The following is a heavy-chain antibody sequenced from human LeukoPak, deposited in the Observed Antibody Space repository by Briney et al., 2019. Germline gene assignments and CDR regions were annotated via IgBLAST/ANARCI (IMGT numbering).Heavy chain of an antibody. CDR1: GGSFSGYY. Sequence: SETLSLTCAVYGGSFSGYYWSWIRQPPGKGLEWIGEINHSGSTNYNPSLKSRVTISVDTSKNQFSLKLSSVTAADTAVYYCARGHDYGGNTLGWYYYYYMDVWGKGTTVTASS. V-gene: IGHV4-34*01. D-gene: IGHD4-23*01. CDR3: ARGHDYGGNTLGWYYYYYMDV. J-gene: IGHJ6*03. CDR2: INHSGST.